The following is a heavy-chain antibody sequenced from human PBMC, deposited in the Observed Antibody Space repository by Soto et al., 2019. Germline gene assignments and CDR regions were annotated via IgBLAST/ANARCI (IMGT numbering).Heavy chain of an antibody. CDR2: IIPIFGTA. J-gene: IGHJ4*02. CDR3: ARATPRYCSGGSCYARGPLDY. CDR1: GGTFSSYA. Sequence: SVKVSCKASGGTFSSYAISWVRQAPGQGLEWMGGIIPIFGTANYAQKFQGRVTITADESTSTAYMELSSLRSEDTAVYYCARATPRYCSGGSCYARGPLDYWGQGTLVTSP. D-gene: IGHD2-15*01. V-gene: IGHV1-69*13.